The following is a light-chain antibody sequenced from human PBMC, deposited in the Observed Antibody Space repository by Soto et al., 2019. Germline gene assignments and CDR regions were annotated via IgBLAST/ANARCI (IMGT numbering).Light chain of an antibody. Sequence: DVVMTQSPLSLPVTLGQPASISCRCSHSLVFSDGDTYLSWFHQRPGQSPRRLIYKVSNRDSGVPDRFSGSGSGTDFTLKISSVEAEDVGVYYCMQGTHWPPWTFGQGTKVEIK. V-gene: IGKV2-30*01. J-gene: IGKJ1*01. CDR1: HSLVFSDGDTY. CDR3: MQGTHWPPWT. CDR2: KVS.